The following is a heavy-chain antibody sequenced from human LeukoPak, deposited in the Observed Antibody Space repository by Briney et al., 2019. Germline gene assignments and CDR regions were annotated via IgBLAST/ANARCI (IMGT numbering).Heavy chain of an antibody. CDR3: ARDPSNTSGNYPYFDY. V-gene: IGHV1-18*01. J-gene: IGHJ4*02. CDR1: GYTFTSYG. Sequence: ASVKVSCKASGYTFTSYGISWLRQAPGQGLEWMGWISAYNGNTKYAQNFQGRVTITTDTSTTTAYMELRSLRSDDTAVYYCARDPSNTSGNYPYFDYWGQGTLVTVSS. D-gene: IGHD3-22*01. CDR2: ISAYNGNT.